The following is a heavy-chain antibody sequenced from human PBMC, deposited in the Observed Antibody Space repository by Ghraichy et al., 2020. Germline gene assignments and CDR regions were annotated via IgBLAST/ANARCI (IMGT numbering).Heavy chain of an antibody. CDR2: INPNSGGT. D-gene: IGHD2-15*01. V-gene: IGHV1-2*02. CDR3: ARDYCTGGSCYFDY. CDR1: GYTFTGSF. Sequence: ASVKVSCKASGYTFTGSFIHWVRQAPGQGLEWMGWINPNSGGTNFAQKFQSRVTMTRDTSISTAYMELSRLRSDDTAVYYCARDYCTGGSCYFDYWGQGTLVTVSS. J-gene: IGHJ4*02.